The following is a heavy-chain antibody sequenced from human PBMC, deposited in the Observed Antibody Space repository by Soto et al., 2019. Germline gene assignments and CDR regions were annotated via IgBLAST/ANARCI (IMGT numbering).Heavy chain of an antibody. CDR1: GGSISSGGYY. V-gene: IGHV4-31*03. Sequence: SETLSLTCTVSGGSISSGGYYWSWIRQHPGKGLEWIGYIYYSGSTYYNPSLKSRVTISVDTSKNQFSLKLSSVTAADTAVYYCARDYTDYGDYRLDPWGQGTLVTVSS. CDR3: ARDYTDYGDYRLDP. J-gene: IGHJ5*02. D-gene: IGHD4-17*01. CDR2: IYYSGST.